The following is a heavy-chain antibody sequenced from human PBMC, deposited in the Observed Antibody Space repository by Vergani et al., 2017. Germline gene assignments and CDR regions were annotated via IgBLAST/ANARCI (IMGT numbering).Heavy chain of an antibody. D-gene: IGHD4-17*01. CDR3: ARVPYGDFYPIYY. Sequence: QVHLVESGGGLVQPGRSVRLSCAASGFTLSNHGMHWVRQAPGKGLEWVAIIMYDGSQYNYADSVKGRFTISRDNSKNTVYLQMNSLRAEDTAVYYCARVPYGDFYPIYYWGQGTLVTVSS. CDR2: IMYDGSQY. CDR1: GFTLSNHG. J-gene: IGHJ4*02. V-gene: IGHV3-33*01.